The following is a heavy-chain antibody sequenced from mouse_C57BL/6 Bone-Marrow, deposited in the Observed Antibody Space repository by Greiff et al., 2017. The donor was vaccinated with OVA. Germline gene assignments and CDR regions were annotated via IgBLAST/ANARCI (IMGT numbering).Heavy chain of an antibody. CDR2: IHPNSGST. CDR1: GYTFTSYW. Sequence: QVQLQQPGAELVKPGASVKLSCKASGYTFTSYWMHWVKQRPGQGLEWIGMIHPNSGSTNYNEKFKSKATLTVDKSSSTAYMQLSSLTSEDSAVYYCARDCFYWYFDFWGTGTTVTVSS. V-gene: IGHV1-64*01. J-gene: IGHJ1*03. CDR3: ARDCFYWYFDF.